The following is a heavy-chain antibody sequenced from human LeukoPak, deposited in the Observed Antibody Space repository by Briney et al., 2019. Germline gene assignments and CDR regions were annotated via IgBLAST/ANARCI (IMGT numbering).Heavy chain of an antibody. V-gene: IGHV3-21*01. CDR1: GFTFSSYS. Sequence: PGGSLRLSCAASGFTFSSYSMNWVRQAPGKGLEWVSSISSSSSYIYYADSVKGRFTISRGNAKNSLYLQMNGLRAEDTAVYYCARVLSAAGFDFDYWGQGTLVTVSS. J-gene: IGHJ4*02. CDR2: ISSSSSYI. D-gene: IGHD3-10*01. CDR3: ARVLSAAGFDFDY.